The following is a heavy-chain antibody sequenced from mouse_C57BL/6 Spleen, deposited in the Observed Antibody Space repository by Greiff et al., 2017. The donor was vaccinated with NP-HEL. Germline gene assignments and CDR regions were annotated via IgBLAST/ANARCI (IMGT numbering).Heavy chain of an antibody. CDR1: GYSITSGYY. V-gene: IGHV3-6*01. CDR3: AREGHYCSSYPYAMDY. Sequence: ESGPGLVKPSQSLSLTCSVTGYSITSGYYWNWIRQFPGNKLEWMGYISYDGSNNYNPSLKNRISITRDTSKNQFFLKLNSVTTEDTATYYCAREGHYCSSYPYAMDYWGQGTSVTVSS. J-gene: IGHJ4*01. D-gene: IGHD1-1*01. CDR2: ISYDGSN.